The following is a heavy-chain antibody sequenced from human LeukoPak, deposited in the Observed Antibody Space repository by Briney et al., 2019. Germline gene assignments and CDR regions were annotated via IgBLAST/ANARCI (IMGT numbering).Heavy chain of an antibody. V-gene: IGHV4-34*01. CDR3: ARGTHSYGRPIDY. Sequence: PSETLSLTCAVYGGSFSGYYWSWIRQPPGKGLEWIGEINHSGSTNYNPSLKSRVTISVGTSKNQFSLKLSSVTAADTAVYYCARGTHSYGRPIDYWGQGTLVTVSS. D-gene: IGHD5-18*01. CDR1: GGSFSGYY. CDR2: INHSGST. J-gene: IGHJ4*02.